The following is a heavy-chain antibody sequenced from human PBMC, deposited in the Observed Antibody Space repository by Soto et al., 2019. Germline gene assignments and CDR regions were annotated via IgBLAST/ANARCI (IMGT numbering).Heavy chain of an antibody. CDR1: GFTFSSYA. V-gene: IGHV3-30-3*01. J-gene: IGHJ4*02. CDR3: AREVVWGKKKYYFAY. CDR2: ISYDGSNK. Sequence: QVQLVESGGGVVQPGRSLRLSCAASGFTFSSYAMHWVRQAPGKGLEWVAVISYDGSNKYYADSVKGRFTISRDNSKNTLYLHMNSMRGEDTAVYYCAREVVWGKKKYYFAYWGQGTLVTVSS. D-gene: IGHD2-15*01.